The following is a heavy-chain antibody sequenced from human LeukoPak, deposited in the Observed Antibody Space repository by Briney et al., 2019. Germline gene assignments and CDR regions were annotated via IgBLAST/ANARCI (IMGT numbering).Heavy chain of an antibody. CDR3: ARIVGAAHFDY. Sequence: SETLSLTCTVSGGSISSSSYYWGWIRQPPGKGLEWIGSIYYSGSTYYNPSLKSRVTISVDTSKNQFSLKLSSVTAADTAAYYCARIVGAAHFDYWGQGTLVTVSS. D-gene: IGHD1-26*01. CDR1: GGSISSSSYY. J-gene: IGHJ4*02. V-gene: IGHV4-39*01. CDR2: IYYSGST.